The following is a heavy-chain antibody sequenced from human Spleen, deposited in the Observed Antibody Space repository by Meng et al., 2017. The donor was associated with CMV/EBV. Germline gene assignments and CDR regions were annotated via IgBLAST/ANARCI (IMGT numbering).Heavy chain of an antibody. Sequence: GGSLRLSCAASGFTFSSYAMHWVRQAPGKGLEWVALISYDGSTKYYADSVKGRFTISRDKSKNTLFLQMNSLRAEDTSVYYCARDEPSYYYDTSGCFDYWGQGTLVTVSS. D-gene: IGHD3-22*01. V-gene: IGHV3-30*04. CDR1: GFTFSSYA. J-gene: IGHJ4*02. CDR3: ARDEPSYYYDTSGCFDY. CDR2: ISYDGSTK.